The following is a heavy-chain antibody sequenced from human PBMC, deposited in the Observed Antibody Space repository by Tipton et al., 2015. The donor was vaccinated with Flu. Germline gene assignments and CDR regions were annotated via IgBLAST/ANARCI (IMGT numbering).Heavy chain of an antibody. V-gene: IGHV3-23*01. CDR3: AKCKAECVLYYFDY. CDR2: ISATGAFT. D-gene: IGHD3-16*02. Sequence: SLRLSCVASGFTFSSYSMSWVRQAPGKGLEWVSAISATGAFTPYADSVKGRFTISRDNSKNTLYLQMNSLTAEDTAVYYCAKCKAECVLYYFDYGGQGTLVTVSS. J-gene: IGHJ4*02. CDR1: GFTFSSYS.